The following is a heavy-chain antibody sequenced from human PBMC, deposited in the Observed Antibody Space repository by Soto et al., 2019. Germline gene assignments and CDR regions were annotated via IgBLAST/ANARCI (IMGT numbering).Heavy chain of an antibody. CDR2: INSGGDIT. CDR1: GFTFDDYT. CDR3: AKAFRVVVAAAAGTN. J-gene: IGHJ4*02. Sequence: GGSLRLSCAASGFTFDDYTMHWVRQAPGKGLEWVSGINSGGDITYYADSVKGRFTISRDNSKNTLHLQMNSLRAEDTAVYYCAKAFRVVVAAAAGTNWGQGTLVTAPQ. D-gene: IGHD2-15*01. V-gene: IGHV3-23*01.